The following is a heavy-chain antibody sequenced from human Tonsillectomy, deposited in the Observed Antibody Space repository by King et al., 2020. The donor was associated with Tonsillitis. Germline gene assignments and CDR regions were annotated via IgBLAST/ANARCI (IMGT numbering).Heavy chain of an antibody. V-gene: IGHV1-18*01. J-gene: IGHJ6*02. CDR1: GYTFTSYG. Sequence: QLVQSGAEVKKPGASVKVSCKASGYTFTSYGISWVRQAPGQGLEWMGWISAYNGNTNYAQKLQGRVTMTTDTSSSTAYMELRSLRSDDTAVYYCARRDFWSGYSHTSEYYGMDVWGQGTTVTVSS. CDR2: ISAYNGNT. D-gene: IGHD3-3*01. CDR3: ARRDFWSGYSHTSEYYGMDV.